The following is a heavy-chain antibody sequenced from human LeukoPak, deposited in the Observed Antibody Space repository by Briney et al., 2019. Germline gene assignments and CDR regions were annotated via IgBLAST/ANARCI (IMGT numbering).Heavy chain of an antibody. J-gene: IGHJ5*02. Sequence: SQTLSLTCAISGDSVSSNSAAWNWIRQSPSRGLEWLGRTYYRSQWHTDYAVFVKSRITINPDTSKNQFSLQLNSVTPEDTAVYYCARRLTQYDCFDPWGQGILVTVSS. V-gene: IGHV6-1*01. CDR1: GDSVSSNSAA. CDR3: ARRLTQYDCFDP. CDR2: TYYRSQWHT. D-gene: IGHD2-2*01.